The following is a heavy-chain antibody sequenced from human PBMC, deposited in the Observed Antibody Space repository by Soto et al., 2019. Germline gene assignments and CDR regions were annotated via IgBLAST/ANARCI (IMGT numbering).Heavy chain of an antibody. V-gene: IGHV4-34*01. Sequence: SETLSLTCAVYGGSFSGYYWSWIRQPPGKGLERIGEINRSESTNYNQSIKSRDTISIDTAKNQFTQKLSSVTAADTAVYYCARGGYYYGSGSYNHYYYYGMDVWGQGTTVT. J-gene: IGHJ6*02. CDR3: ARGGYYYGSGSYNHYYYYGMDV. D-gene: IGHD3-10*01. CDR2: INRSEST. CDR1: GGSFSGYY.